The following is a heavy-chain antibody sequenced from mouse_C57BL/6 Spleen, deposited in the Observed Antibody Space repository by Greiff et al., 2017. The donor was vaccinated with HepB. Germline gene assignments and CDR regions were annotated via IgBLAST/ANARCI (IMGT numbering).Heavy chain of an antibody. D-gene: IGHD1-1*01. CDR1: GFTFSNYW. V-gene: IGHV6-3*01. J-gene: IGHJ3*01. CDR2: IRLKSDNYAT. Sequence: EVMLVESGGGLVQPGGSMKLSCVASGFTFSNYWMNWVRQSPEKGLEWVAQIRLKSDNYATHYAESVKGRFTISRDDSKSSVYLQMNNLRAEDTGIYYCIYYGTQFAYWGQGTLVTVSA. CDR3: IYYGTQFAY.